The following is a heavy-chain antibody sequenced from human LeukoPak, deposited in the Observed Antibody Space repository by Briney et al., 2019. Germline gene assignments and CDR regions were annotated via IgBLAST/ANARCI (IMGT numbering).Heavy chain of an antibody. Sequence: PGASLRLSCVDSGFTFSSFAMSWVRQAPGKGLEWVSTISSSGSTTYYVDSVKGRFTISRDNSRNTLYLQMNSLRGEDTAVHYCARESPAFDYWGQGTLVTVS. CDR1: GFTFSSFA. CDR2: ISSSGSTT. V-gene: IGHV3-23*01. CDR3: ARESPAFDY. J-gene: IGHJ4*02.